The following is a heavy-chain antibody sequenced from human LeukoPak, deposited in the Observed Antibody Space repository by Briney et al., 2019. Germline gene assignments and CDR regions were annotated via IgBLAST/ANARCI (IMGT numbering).Heavy chain of an antibody. Sequence: PSETLSLTCAVSGGSISSSNWWSWVRQPPGKGLEWIGHIFYSGSTNYNPSLKSRVTISVDTSKNQFSLKLSSVTAADTAVYYCARGGYSYFPYWGQGTLVTVSS. D-gene: IGHD5-18*01. CDR2: IFYSGST. J-gene: IGHJ4*02. CDR1: GGSISSSNW. CDR3: ARGGYSYFPY. V-gene: IGHV4-4*02.